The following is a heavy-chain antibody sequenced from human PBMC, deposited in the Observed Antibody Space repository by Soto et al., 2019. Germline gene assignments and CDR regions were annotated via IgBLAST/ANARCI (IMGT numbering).Heavy chain of an antibody. CDR3: ARHARGYSGYYYYYMDV. CDR2: IYYSGST. CDR1: GGSISSSSYY. D-gene: IGHD3-22*01. V-gene: IGHV4-39*01. J-gene: IGHJ6*03. Sequence: SETLSLTCTVSGGSISSSSYYWGWIRQPPGKGLEWIGSIYYSGSTYYNPSLKSRVTISVDTSKNQFSLKLSSVTAADTAVYYCARHARGYSGYYYYYMDVWGKGTTVTVSS.